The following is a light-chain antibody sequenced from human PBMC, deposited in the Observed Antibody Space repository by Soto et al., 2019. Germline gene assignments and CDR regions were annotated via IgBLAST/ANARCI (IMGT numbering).Light chain of an antibody. V-gene: IGKV1-5*01. CDR1: QSISSW. Sequence: DMQVTQCPSTLSASVVYIVTITCXASQSISSWLAWYQQKPGKAPKLLIYDASSLESGVPSRFSGSGSGTEFTLTISSLQPDDFATYYCQQYNSYSWTVGQGTKVDI. CDR3: QQYNSYSWT. CDR2: DAS. J-gene: IGKJ1*01.